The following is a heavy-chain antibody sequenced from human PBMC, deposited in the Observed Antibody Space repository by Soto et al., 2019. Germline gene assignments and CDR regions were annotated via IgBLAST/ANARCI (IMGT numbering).Heavy chain of an antibody. J-gene: IGHJ6*02. CDR1: GGSISSGGYY. Sequence: QVQLQESGPGLVKPSQTLSLTCTVSGGSISSGGYYWSWIRQHPGKGLEWIGYIYYSGSTYYNPSLKSRVTISVDTSKNQFSLKLSSVTAADTAVYYCARDEVGDYYYYYGMDVWGQGTTVTVSS. V-gene: IGHV4-31*03. CDR2: IYYSGST. CDR3: ARDEVGDYYYYYGMDV. D-gene: IGHD3-16*01.